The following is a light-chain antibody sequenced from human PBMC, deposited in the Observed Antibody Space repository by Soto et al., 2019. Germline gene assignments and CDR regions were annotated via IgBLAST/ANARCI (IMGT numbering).Light chain of an antibody. V-gene: IGKV3-20*01. CDR1: QSVSSSY. J-gene: IGKJ2*01. CDR2: GAS. CDR3: QQYGSSPYT. Sequence: EIVLTQSPGTLSLSPGERATLSCRASQSVSSSYLAWYQLKPGQAPRLLIYGASSRATGIPDRFSGSGSGTDFTLTISRLEPEDSAVYYCQQYGSSPYTFGQGTKLEIK.